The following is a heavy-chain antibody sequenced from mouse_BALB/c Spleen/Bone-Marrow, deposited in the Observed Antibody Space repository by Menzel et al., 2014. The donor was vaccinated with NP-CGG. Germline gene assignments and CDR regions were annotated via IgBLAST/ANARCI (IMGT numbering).Heavy chain of an antibody. CDR2: IYPGSGNT. Sequence: QVHVKQSGPELVKPGASVKISCKASGYTFTDYYINWVKQKPGQGLEWIGWIYPGSGNTKYNGKFKGKATLTVDTSSSTAYMQLSSLTSEDTAVYFCARSGNWCWFAYWGQGTLVTVSA. V-gene: IGHV1-84*02. J-gene: IGHJ3*01. CDR3: ARSGNWCWFAY. CDR1: GYTFTDYY. D-gene: IGHD4-1*01.